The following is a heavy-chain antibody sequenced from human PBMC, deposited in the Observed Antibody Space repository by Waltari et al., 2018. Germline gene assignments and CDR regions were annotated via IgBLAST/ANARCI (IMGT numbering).Heavy chain of an antibody. CDR3: ARRGYSGFEGSWFDS. Sequence: EVQLVQSGAEVKKPGESLKISCRGSGYNFTTYWIGWVRQMPGEGLEWMAMIFPGDSSSRYRPSFKGQVTISVDKSISTAYLQWSSLKASDTATYYCARRGYSGFEGSWFDSWGRGTLVTVSS. CDR1: GYNFTTYW. V-gene: IGHV5-51*01. J-gene: IGHJ5*01. D-gene: IGHD5-12*01. CDR2: IFPGDSSS.